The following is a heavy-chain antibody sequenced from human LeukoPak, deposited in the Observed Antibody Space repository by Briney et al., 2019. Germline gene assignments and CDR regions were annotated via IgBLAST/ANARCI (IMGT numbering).Heavy chain of an antibody. Sequence: PGGSLRLSCAASGFTFSSYGMHWVRQAPGKGLEWVAVIWYDGSNKYYADSVKGRFTISRDNSKNTLHLQMNSLRAEDTAVYYCARSRWLVTPFDYWGQGTLVTVSS. CDR2: IWYDGSNK. V-gene: IGHV3-33*01. CDR1: GFTFSSYG. CDR3: ARSRWLVTPFDY. J-gene: IGHJ4*02. D-gene: IGHD6-19*01.